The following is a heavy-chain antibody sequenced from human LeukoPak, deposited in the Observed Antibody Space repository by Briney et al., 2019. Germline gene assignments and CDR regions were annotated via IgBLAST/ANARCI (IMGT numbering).Heavy chain of an antibody. CDR1: EFTLSSYG. V-gene: IGHV3-74*01. Sequence: GGSLRLSCVASEFTLSSYGMDWVRQAPGKGLVWVSRISPDGDRTNYADSVQGRFTVSRDNPKNTLYLQMNSLRAEDTAVYYCARDPAGSLPAFDIWGQGTLVTVSS. J-gene: IGHJ3*02. CDR3: ARDPAGSLPAFDI. CDR2: ISPDGDRT.